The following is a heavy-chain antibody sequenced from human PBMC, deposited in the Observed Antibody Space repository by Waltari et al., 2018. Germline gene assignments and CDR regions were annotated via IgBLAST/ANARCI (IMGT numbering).Heavy chain of an antibody. CDR3: AKDEWQQQYYYYMDV. V-gene: IGHV3-23*04. J-gene: IGHJ6*03. CDR2: ISGSGGST. Sequence: EVQLVESGGGLVQPGGSLRLSCAASGFTFSSYAMSWVSQAPGKGLEWVSAISGSGGSTYYADSVKGRITISRDNSKNTLYLQMNSLRAEDTAVYYCAKDEWQQQYYYYMDVWGKGTTVTVSS. CDR1: GFTFSSYA. D-gene: IGHD6-13*01.